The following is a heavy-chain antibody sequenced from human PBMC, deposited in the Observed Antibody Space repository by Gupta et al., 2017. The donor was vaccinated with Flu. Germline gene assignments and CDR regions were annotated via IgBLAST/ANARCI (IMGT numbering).Heavy chain of an antibody. D-gene: IGHD5-18*01. CDR2: ISWNSGSI. CDR1: GFTLDDYA. J-gene: IGHJ5*02. V-gene: IGHV3-9*01. CDR3: AKERTGYSYGSNWFDP. Sequence: EVQLVESGGGLVQPGRSLRLSCAASGFTLDDYAMHWVRQAPGKGLEWVSGISWNSGSIGYADSVKGRFTISRDNAKNSLYLQMNSLRAEDTALYYCAKERTGYSYGSNWFDPWGQGTLVTVSS.